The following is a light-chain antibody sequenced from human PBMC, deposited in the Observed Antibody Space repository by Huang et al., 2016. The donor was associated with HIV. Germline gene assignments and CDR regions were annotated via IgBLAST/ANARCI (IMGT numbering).Light chain of an antibody. J-gene: IGKJ1*01. V-gene: IGKV1-39*01. CDR3: QQSYNIWT. CDR2: AAS. Sequence: DIQMTQSPSSLSASVGDRVTITCRASQNINSYLNWYQQKPGKAPSLLILAASTLQSGVPSRFSGSGAGTDFTLTISKLQPEDVATYYCQQSYNIWTFGQGTKVEIK. CDR1: QNINSY.